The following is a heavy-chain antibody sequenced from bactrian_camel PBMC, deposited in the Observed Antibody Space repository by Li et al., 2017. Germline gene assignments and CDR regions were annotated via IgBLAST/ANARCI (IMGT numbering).Heavy chain of an antibody. D-gene: IGHD5*01. J-gene: IGHJ4*01. CDR2: IYPTRGIK. CDR1: SDTYSRNC. V-gene: IGHV3-3*01. Sequence: HVQLVESGRDSVQAGGSLRLSCTTSSDTYSRNCMGWFRQAPGKERESVASIYPTRGIKAYDDSVKGRFTISQDNAKSTVYLQMNSLKPEDTATYYCAADPPSFGICDNRIDRFVHHGQGTQVTVS.